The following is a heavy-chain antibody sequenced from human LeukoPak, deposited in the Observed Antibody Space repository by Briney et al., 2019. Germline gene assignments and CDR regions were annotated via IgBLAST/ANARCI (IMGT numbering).Heavy chain of an antibody. Sequence: PGGSLRLSCAASGFTFSSYNMNWVRQAPGKGLEWVSSITSGSSYIYYADSVKGRFTISRDNAKNSLYLQMNSLRAEDTAVYYCARVLLVHDYYYGMDVWGQGTTVTVSS. CDR3: ARVLLVHDYYYGMDV. CDR2: ITSGSSYI. J-gene: IGHJ6*02. D-gene: IGHD3-16*01. V-gene: IGHV3-21*01. CDR1: GFTFSSYN.